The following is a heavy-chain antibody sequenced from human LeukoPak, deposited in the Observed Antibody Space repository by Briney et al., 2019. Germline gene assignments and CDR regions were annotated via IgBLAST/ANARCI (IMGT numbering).Heavy chain of an antibody. Sequence: GGSLRLSCAASGFTFSSYSMNWVRQAPGKGLEWVSSISSSSSYIYYADSVKGRFTISRDNAKNSLYLQMNSLRAEDTGVYFCARGQTLTFWGQGTLVTASS. J-gene: IGHJ4*02. CDR2: ISSSSSYI. CDR1: GFTFSSYS. CDR3: ARGQTLTF. V-gene: IGHV3-21*01.